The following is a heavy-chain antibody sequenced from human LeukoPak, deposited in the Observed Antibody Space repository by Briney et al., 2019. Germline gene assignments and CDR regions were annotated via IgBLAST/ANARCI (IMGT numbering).Heavy chain of an antibody. J-gene: IGHJ4*02. Sequence: ASVKVSCKASGYTFISYYMHWVRQAPGQGLEWMGIINPNGGSTSYAQKFQGRVTMTRDTSTSTVYMELSSLRSEDTAVYYCATSPITLVRGVWGQGTLVTVSS. CDR3: ATSPITLVRGV. CDR1: GYTFISYY. D-gene: IGHD3-10*01. V-gene: IGHV1-46*01. CDR2: INPNGGST.